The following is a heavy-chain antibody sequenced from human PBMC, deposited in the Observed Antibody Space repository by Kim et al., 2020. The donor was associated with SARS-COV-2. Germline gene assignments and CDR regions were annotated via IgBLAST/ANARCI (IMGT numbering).Heavy chain of an antibody. Sequence: SETLSLTCTVSGGSISSSSYYWGWIRQPPGKGLEWIGSIYYSGSTYYNPSLKSRVTISVDTSKNQFSLKLSSVTAADTAVYYCASAATTVYWGSWFDPWGQGTLVTVSS. J-gene: IGHJ5*02. CDR2: IYYSGST. D-gene: IGHD4-17*01. CDR1: GGSISSSSYY. V-gene: IGHV4-39*01. CDR3: ASAATTVYWGSWFDP.